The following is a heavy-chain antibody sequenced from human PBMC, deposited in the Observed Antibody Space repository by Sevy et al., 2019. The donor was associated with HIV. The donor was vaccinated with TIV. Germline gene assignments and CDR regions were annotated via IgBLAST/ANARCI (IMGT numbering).Heavy chain of an antibody. D-gene: IGHD2-8*02. Sequence: GGSLILSCAASGFTFSSYSMNWVRQAPGKGLEWVSSISSSSSYIYDADSVKGRLTSSRDNAKNSLYLQMNSLRAEDTAVYYCARGYCTGGVCSYIGGDFDYWGQGTLVTVSS. CDR2: ISSSSSYI. V-gene: IGHV3-21*01. CDR3: ARGYCTGGVCSYIGGDFDY. J-gene: IGHJ4*02. CDR1: GFTFSSYS.